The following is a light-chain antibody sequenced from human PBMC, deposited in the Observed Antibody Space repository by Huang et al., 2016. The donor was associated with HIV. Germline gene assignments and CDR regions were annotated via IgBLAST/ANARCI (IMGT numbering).Light chain of an antibody. Sequence: EIVLTPSPGILSLSPGAIATLSCRASETVTSGYLAWYQQKHGHAPKILIFGSPTRATGSPDRCTGSGSGTDFTLTITSLEREDFAMYYCQQYGGSPRTCGQGTKLELK. CDR2: GSP. V-gene: IGKV3-20*01. J-gene: IGKJ2*01. CDR3: QQYGGSPRT. CDR1: ETVTSGY.